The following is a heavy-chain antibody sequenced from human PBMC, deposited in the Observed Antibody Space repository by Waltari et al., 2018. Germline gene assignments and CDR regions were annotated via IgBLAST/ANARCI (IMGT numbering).Heavy chain of an antibody. CDR2: INWNGGST. J-gene: IGHJ6*03. CDR3: ARVHRLWLRPYYYYYMDV. V-gene: IGHV3-20*04. D-gene: IGHD5-12*01. CDR1: GFTFDDYG. Sequence: EVQLVESGGGVVRPGGSLRLSCAASGFTFDDYGMSWVRQAPGKGLEWGSGINWNGGSTGYADSVKGRFTISRDNAKNSLYLQMNSLRAEDTALYYCARVHRLWLRPYYYYYMDVWGKGTTVTVSS.